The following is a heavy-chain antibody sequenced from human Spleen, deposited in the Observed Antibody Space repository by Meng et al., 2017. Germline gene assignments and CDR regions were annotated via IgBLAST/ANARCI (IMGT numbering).Heavy chain of an antibody. CDR1: GFTFNDYA. V-gene: IGHV3-43D*04. CDR2: ISWDGISI. CDR3: VKGGMYSNGWNDWFDT. Sequence: GESLKISCATSGFTFNDYAMHWVRQAPGKGLEWVSLISWDGISINYADSVKGRFTISRDNSKNSLYLQMNSLKPKDTAMYYYVKGGMYSNGWNDWFDTWGQGTMVTVSS. J-gene: IGHJ5*01. D-gene: IGHD6-19*01.